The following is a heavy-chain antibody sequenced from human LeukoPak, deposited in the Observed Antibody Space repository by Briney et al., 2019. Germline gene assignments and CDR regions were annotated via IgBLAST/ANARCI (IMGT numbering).Heavy chain of an antibody. Sequence: GGSLRLSCAASGFTFSSYWMSWVRQAPGKGLEWVANIKQDGSEKYYVDSVKGGFTISRDNAKNSLYLQMNSLRAEDTAVYYCARAIYDSSGYYFTSAAFDIWGQGTMVTVSS. CDR1: GFTFSSYW. CDR2: IKQDGSEK. D-gene: IGHD3-22*01. CDR3: ARAIYDSSGYYFTSAAFDI. J-gene: IGHJ3*02. V-gene: IGHV3-7*01.